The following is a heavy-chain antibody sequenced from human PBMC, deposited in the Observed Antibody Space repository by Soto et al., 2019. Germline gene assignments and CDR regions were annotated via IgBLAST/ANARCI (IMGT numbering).Heavy chain of an antibody. CDR1: GFSLSTSGMC. V-gene: IGHV2-70*11. CDR3: ARLNYDFWSGYYTEAAFDI. D-gene: IGHD3-3*01. CDR2: IDWDDDK. J-gene: IGHJ3*02. Sequence: SGPTLVNPTQTLTLTCTFSGFSLSTSGMCVSWIRQPPGKALEWLARIDWDDDKYYSTSLKTRLTISKDTSKNQVVLTMTNMDPVDTATYYCARLNYDFWSGYYTEAAFDICGQGTIVTVSS.